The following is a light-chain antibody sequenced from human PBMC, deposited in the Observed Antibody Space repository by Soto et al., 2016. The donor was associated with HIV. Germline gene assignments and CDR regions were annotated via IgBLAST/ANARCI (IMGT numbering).Light chain of an antibody. V-gene: IGKV1-6*01. Sequence: AIQMTQSPSSLSASVGDRVTITCRTSQDIRNDLGWYQHKPGKAPKLLIYAASSLQSGVPSRFSGSGSGTEFTLTISSLQPDDFATYYCQQFGNSPYTFGQGTKLEIK. CDR1: QDIRND. CDR3: QQFGNSPYT. CDR2: AAS. J-gene: IGKJ2*01.